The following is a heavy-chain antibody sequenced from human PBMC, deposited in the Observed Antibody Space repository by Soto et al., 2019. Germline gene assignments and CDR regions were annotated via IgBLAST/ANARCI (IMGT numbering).Heavy chain of an antibody. CDR3: AKDRPSGSRPYYYGMDV. V-gene: IGHV3-30*18. J-gene: IGHJ6*02. CDR2: ISYDGSNK. D-gene: IGHD1-26*01. Sequence: QVQLVEAGGGVVQPGRSLRLSCAASGFTFSSYGMHWVRQAPGKGLEWVAVISYDGSNKYYADSVKGRFTISRDNSKNTLYLQMNSLRAADTAVYYCAKDRPSGSRPYYYGMDVWGQGTPVTVSS. CDR1: GFTFSSYG.